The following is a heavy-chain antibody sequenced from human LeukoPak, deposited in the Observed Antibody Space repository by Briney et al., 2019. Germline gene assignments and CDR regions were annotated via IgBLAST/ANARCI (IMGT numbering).Heavy chain of an antibody. D-gene: IGHD1-20*01. CDR2: IKQDGSEK. J-gene: IGHJ5*02. V-gene: IGHV3-7*01. Sequence: AGGSLRLSCAASGFTFSSYSMNWVRQAPGKGLEWVANIKQDGSEKYYVDSVKGRFTISRDNAKNSLYLQMNSLRAEDTAVYYCARDPTLYNWNDFNWFDPWGQGTLVTVSS. CDR1: GFTFSSYS. CDR3: ARDPTLYNWNDFNWFDP.